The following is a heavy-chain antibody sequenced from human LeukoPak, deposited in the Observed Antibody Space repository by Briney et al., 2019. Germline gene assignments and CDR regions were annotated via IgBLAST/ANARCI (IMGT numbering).Heavy chain of an antibody. J-gene: IGHJ4*02. CDR1: GGSFSNYY. Sequence: SSETLSLTCAVSGGSFSNYYWSWIRQPAGKGLEWIGRIYTSGSTNYNPSLKSRVTMSVDTSKNQFSLKLSSVTAADTAVYYCARQVSWYCDYWGQGTLVTVSS. D-gene: IGHD6-13*01. V-gene: IGHV4-4*07. CDR2: IYTSGST. CDR3: ARQVSWYCDY.